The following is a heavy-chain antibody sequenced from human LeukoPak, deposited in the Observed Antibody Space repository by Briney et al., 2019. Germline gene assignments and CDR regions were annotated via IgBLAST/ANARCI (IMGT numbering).Heavy chain of an antibody. D-gene: IGHD5-12*01. CDR3: ARDRGYSGRAHLCDY. V-gene: IGHV3-30*04. CDR1: GFAFSSYA. CDR2: ISYDGSNK. J-gene: IGHJ4*02. Sequence: GGSLRLSCAASGFAFSSYALHWVRQTPGKGLDWVTLISYDGSNKFYADSVKGRFTISRDNSNNMLYLQMNSLRPEDTAVYYCARDRGYSGRAHLCDYWGQGTLVTVSS.